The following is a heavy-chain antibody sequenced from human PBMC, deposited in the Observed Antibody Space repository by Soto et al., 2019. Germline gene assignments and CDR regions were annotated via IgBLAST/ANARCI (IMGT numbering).Heavy chain of an antibody. Sequence: LRLSCAASGLTFSSYWMSWVRQAPGKGLEWVANIKQDGSEKYYVDSVKGRFTISRDNAKNSLYLQMNSLRAEDTAVYYCARAESLVVDYWGQGTLVTVSS. V-gene: IGHV3-7*04. CDR3: ARAESLVVDY. CDR2: IKQDGSEK. CDR1: GLTFSSYW. J-gene: IGHJ4*02. D-gene: IGHD2-21*01.